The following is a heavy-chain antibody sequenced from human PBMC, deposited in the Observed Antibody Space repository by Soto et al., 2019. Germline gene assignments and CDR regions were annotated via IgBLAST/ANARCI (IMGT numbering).Heavy chain of an antibody. CDR3: ARCDGSSDYYYYYMDV. Sequence: PGGSLRLSCAASGFTVSSNYMSWVRQAPGKGLEWVSVIYSGGSTYYADSVKGRFTISRHNSKNTLYLQMNSLRAEDTAVYYCARCDGSSDYYYYYMDVWGKGTTVTVSS. V-gene: IGHV3-53*04. D-gene: IGHD6-6*01. J-gene: IGHJ6*03. CDR2: IYSGGST. CDR1: GFTVSSNY.